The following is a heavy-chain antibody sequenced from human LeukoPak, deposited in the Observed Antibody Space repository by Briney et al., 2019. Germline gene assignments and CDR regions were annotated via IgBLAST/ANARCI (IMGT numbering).Heavy chain of an antibody. CDR3: AKGHSMTTVTPGYY. CDR2: ISYDGSNK. V-gene: IGHV3-30-3*01. J-gene: IGHJ4*02. CDR1: GFTFSSYA. D-gene: IGHD4-17*01. Sequence: GALRLSCAASGFTFSSYAMHWVRQAPGKGLEWVAVISYDGSNKYYADSVKGRFTISRDNSKNTLYLQMNSLRAEDTAVYYCAKGHSMTTVTPGYYWGQGTLVTVSS.